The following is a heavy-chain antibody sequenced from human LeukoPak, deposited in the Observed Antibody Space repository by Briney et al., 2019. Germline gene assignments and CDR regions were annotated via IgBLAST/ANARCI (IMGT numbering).Heavy chain of an antibody. CDR1: GDSISSYY. J-gene: IGHJ6*02. CDR3: AREQYDFWSGYYRDYYYGMDV. CDR2: IYTSGST. V-gene: IGHV4-4*07. Sequence: KPSETLFLTCDVSGDSISSYYWSWIRQPAGKGLEWLGRIYTSGSTNYNPSLKSRVTMSVDTSKNQFSLKLSSVTAADTAVYYCAREQYDFWSGYYRDYYYGMDVWGQGTTVTVSS. D-gene: IGHD3-3*01.